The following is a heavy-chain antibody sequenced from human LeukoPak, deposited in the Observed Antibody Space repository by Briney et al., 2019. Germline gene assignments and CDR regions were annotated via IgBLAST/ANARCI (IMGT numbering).Heavy chain of an antibody. D-gene: IGHD3-22*01. CDR1: GFTFSSYG. J-gene: IGHJ4*02. CDR3: AKAGVLTSWLWAFHFDY. V-gene: IGHV3-30*02. Sequence: GGSLRLSCAASGFTFSSYGMHWVCQAPGKGLEWVAFTRYDGSNKYYADSVKGRFTISRDNSKNTLYLQMNSLRAEDTAVYYCAKAGVLTSWLWAFHFDYWGQGTLVTVSS. CDR2: TRYDGSNK.